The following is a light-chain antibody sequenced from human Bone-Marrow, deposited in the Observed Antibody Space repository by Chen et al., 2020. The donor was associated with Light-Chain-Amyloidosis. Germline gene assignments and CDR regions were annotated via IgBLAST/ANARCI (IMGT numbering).Light chain of an antibody. J-gene: IGLJ2*01. Sequence: SYELTPPPSVSVSPGPTARITCAGDDLPTKYAYWYQQKPGQAPVLVIHRDTERPSGISERFSGSSSGTTATLTISGVQAEDEADYHCQSADSSGTYEVIFGGGTKLTVL. V-gene: IGLV3-25*03. CDR2: RDT. CDR1: DLPTKY. CDR3: QSADSSGTYEVI.